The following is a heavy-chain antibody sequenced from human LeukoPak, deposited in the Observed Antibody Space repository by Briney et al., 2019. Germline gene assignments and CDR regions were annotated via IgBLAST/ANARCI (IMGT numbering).Heavy chain of an antibody. CDR2: INPNSGGT. V-gene: IGHV1-2*06. Sequence: ASVKVSCKASGYTFTGYYMHWVRQAPGQGLEWMGRINPNSGGTNYAQKFQGRVTMTGDTSISTAYMELSRLRSDDTAVYYCATITASGYAGNYWGQGTLVTVSS. CDR3: ATITASGYAGNY. J-gene: IGHJ4*02. CDR1: GYTFTGYY. D-gene: IGHD5-12*01.